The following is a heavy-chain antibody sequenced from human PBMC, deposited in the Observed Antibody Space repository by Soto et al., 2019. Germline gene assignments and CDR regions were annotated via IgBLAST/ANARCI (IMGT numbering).Heavy chain of an antibody. V-gene: IGHV1-18*01. CDR2: ISAYNHYT. D-gene: IGHD1-26*01. J-gene: IGHJ4*02. Sequence: ASVKVSCKASGYTFSTYGISWVRQAPGQGLEWMGWISAYNHYTNYAQKFQGRVTMTTDTSTNTDYMELRSLRSGDTAMYFCARVGPSREVPYPFEYWGQGTLVTVSS. CDR1: GYTFSTYG. CDR3: ARVGPSREVPYPFEY.